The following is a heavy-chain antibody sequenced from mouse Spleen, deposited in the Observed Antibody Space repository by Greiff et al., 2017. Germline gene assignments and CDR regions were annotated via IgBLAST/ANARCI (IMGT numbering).Heavy chain of an antibody. CDR3: ARGGNYYFDY. V-gene: IGHV5-9*04. CDR2: ISSGGGNT. Sequence: EVKLVESGGGLVKPGGSLKLSCAASGFTFSSYAMSWVRQTPEKRLEWVATISSGGGNTYYPDSVKGSFTISRDNAKNTLYLQMSSLKSEDTAMXYCARGGNYYFDYWGQGPP. J-gene: IGHJ2*01. CDR1: GFTFSSYA. D-gene: IGHD2-1*01.